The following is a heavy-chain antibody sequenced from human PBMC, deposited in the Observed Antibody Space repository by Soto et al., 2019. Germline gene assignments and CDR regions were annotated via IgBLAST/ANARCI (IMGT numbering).Heavy chain of an antibody. J-gene: IGHJ4*02. Sequence: GGSLRLSCAASGFTFSSYGMHWVRQAPGKGLEWVAVISYDGSNKYYADSVKGRFTISRDNSKNTLYLQMNSLRAEDTAVYYCARGAGHYDILTGYPKFQFDYWGQGTLVTVSS. V-gene: IGHV3-30*19. CDR1: GFTFSSYG. D-gene: IGHD3-9*01. CDR3: ARGAGHYDILTGYPKFQFDY. CDR2: ISYDGSNK.